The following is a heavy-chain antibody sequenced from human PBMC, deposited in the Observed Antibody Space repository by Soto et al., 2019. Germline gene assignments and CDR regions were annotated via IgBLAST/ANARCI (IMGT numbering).Heavy chain of an antibody. J-gene: IGHJ3*02. D-gene: IGHD4-17*01. V-gene: IGHV3-30-3*01. CDR3: ARTLMTTVTFDAFDI. CDR1: GFTLSSYA. Sequence: GGSLRLSCAASGFTLSSYAMHWVRQAPGKGLEWVAVISYDGSNKYYADSVKGRFTISRDNSKNTLYLQMNSLRAEDTAVYYCARTLMTTVTFDAFDIWGQGTMVTVSS. CDR2: ISYDGSNK.